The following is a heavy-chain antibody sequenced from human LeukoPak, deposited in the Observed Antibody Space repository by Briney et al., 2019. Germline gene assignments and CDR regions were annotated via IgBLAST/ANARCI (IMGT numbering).Heavy chain of an antibody. V-gene: IGHV3-21*01. Sequence: GGSLRLSCAASGFTFSSYSMNWVRQAPGKGLEWVSSISSSSSYIYYADSVKGRFTISRDNAKNSLYLQMNSLRAEDTAVYYCARVRLEWLLGWFDPWGQGTLVTVS. D-gene: IGHD3-3*01. J-gene: IGHJ5*02. CDR3: ARVRLEWLLGWFDP. CDR2: ISSSSSYI. CDR1: GFTFSSYS.